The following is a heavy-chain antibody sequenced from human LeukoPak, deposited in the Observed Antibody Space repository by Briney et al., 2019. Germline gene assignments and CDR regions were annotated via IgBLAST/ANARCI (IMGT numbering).Heavy chain of an antibody. Sequence: GSLRLSCAASGFTFSSYGMSWIRQPPGKGLEWIGEINHSGSTNYNPSLKSRVTISVDTSKNQFSLKLSSVTAADTAVYYCARAYGPNYFDYWGQGTLVTVSS. CDR1: GFTFSSYG. CDR3: ARAYGPNYFDY. J-gene: IGHJ4*02. D-gene: IGHD3-10*01. V-gene: IGHV4-34*01. CDR2: INHSGST.